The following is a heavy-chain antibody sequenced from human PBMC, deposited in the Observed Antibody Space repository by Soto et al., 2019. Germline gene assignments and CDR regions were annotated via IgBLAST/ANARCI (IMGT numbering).Heavy chain of an antibody. V-gene: IGHV4-59*01. D-gene: IGHD5-12*01. Sequence: SETLSLTCTVSGDSISAYSWSWVRQPPWKGLEWIGNIHYNGNTKYNPSPKSRVSMSVDTSKNQFSLRLISVTAADTAKYFCAREGNLGRWLQTLDFWGQGTLVT. CDR2: IHYNGNT. CDR1: GDSISAYS. CDR3: AREGNLGRWLQTLDF. J-gene: IGHJ4*02.